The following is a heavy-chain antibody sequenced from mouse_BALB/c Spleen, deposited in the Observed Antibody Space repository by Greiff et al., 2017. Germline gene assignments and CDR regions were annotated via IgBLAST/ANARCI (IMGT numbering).Heavy chain of an antibody. V-gene: IGHV7-3*02. CDR2: IRNKANGYTT. CDR3: ARDEGYYRYDEVYYAMDY. CDR1: GFTFTDYY. Sequence: EVKLVESGGGLVQPGGSLRLSCATSGFTFTDYYMSWVRQPPGKALEWLGFIRNKANGYTTEYSASVKGRFTISRDNSQSILYLQMNTLRAEDSATYYCARDEGYYRYDEVYYAMDYWGQGTSVTVSS. D-gene: IGHD2-14*01. J-gene: IGHJ4*01.